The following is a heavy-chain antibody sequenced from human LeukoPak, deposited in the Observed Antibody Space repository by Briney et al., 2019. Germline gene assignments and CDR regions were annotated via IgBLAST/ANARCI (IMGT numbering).Heavy chain of an antibody. CDR3: ARVTLRGGYDAFDI. V-gene: IGHV4-61*02. CDR2: IYTSGST. J-gene: IGHJ3*02. Sequence: SETLSLTCTVSGGSISSGSYYWSWIRQPAGKGLEWIGRIYTSGSTNYNPSLKSRVTISVDTSKNQFSLKLSSVTAADTAVYYCARVTLRGGYDAFDIWGQGTMVTVSS. D-gene: IGHD3-10*01. CDR1: GGSISSGSYY.